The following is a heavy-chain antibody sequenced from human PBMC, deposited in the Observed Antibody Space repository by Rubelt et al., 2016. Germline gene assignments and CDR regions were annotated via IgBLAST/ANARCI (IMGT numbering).Heavy chain of an antibody. CDR2: VSGGGAT. J-gene: IGHJ4*02. Sequence: VQLLESGGGLVQPGGSLRLSCAASGFSFSSYAMSWVRQAPGKGPEWVSGVSGGGATYYADSVKGRFTISRDRSKTTLYLQMNSLRAEDTAIYYCATSTHSSNWYYDYWGQGTLVSVSS. CDR3: ATSTHSSNWYYDY. CDR1: GFSFSSYA. D-gene: IGHD6-13*01. V-gene: IGHV3-23*01.